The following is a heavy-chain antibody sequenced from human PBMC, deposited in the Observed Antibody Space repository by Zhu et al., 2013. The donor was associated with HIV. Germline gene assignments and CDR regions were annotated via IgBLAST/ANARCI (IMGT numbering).Heavy chain of an antibody. Sequence: QVQLVQSGAEVKKPGSSVKVSCKASGGTFSSYAISWVRQAPGQGLEWMGGIIPMFGTANYAQKFQGRVTITADESTSTAYMQLSSLRSEDTAVYYCARDPAYYYDSSGYYYYGMDVWGQGP. CDR3: ARDPAYYYDSSGYYYYGMDV. V-gene: IGHV1-69*01. D-gene: IGHD3-22*01. J-gene: IGHJ6*02. CDR2: IIPMFGTA. CDR1: GGTFSSYA.